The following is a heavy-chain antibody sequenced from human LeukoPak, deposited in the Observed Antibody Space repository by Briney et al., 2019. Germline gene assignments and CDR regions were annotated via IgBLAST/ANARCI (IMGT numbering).Heavy chain of an antibody. J-gene: IGHJ5*02. CDR3: ARHGGYCSGASCSGVWFDP. D-gene: IGHD2-15*01. CDR2: IYYSGIT. V-gene: IGHV4-39*01. CDR1: GGSISSSSYY. Sequence: SETLSLTCTVSGGSISSSSYYWGWIRQPPGKGLEWIGSIYYSGITYYNPSLKSRVTMSVDTSKNHFSLKLTSVAAADTAVYYCARHGGYCSGASCSGVWFDPWGQGTLVTVSS.